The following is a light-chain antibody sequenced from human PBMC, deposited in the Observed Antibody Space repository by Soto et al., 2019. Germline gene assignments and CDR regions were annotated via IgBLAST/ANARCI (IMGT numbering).Light chain of an antibody. CDR3: QQYNNWPRT. J-gene: IGKJ3*01. CDR2: GAS. CDR1: QRVSSN. Sequence: EIVMTQSPATLSVSPGERATLSCRASQRVSSNLAWYQQKPGQAPRLLIYGASTRATGIPARFSGSGSGTEFTLTISSLQSEHFAVYYGQQYNNWPRTFGPGDQGGYQ. V-gene: IGKV3-15*01.